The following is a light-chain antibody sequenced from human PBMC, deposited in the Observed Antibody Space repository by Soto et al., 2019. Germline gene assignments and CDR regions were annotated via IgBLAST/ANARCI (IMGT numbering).Light chain of an antibody. Sequence: QSVLTQPPSASGTPGQRVTISCSGSRSNIGNNAVTWYQQFPGTAPKLLIYNNNQRPSGVPDRFSGSKSGTSASLAISGLQSEDEADYYCATWDDSLNARGVFGGGTQLIVL. CDR3: ATWDDSLNARGV. CDR1: RSNIGNNA. CDR2: NNN. J-gene: IGLJ3*02. V-gene: IGLV1-44*01.